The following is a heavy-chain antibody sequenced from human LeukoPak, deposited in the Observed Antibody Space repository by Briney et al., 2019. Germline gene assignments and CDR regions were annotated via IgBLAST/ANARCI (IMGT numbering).Heavy chain of an antibody. CDR2: INPTGGST. Sequence: ASVKVSCKASGYTFTSYYMHWVRQAPGQGLEGMGLINPTGGSTGYAQKFRGRVTMTRDMSTSTDYMELSSLRSEDTAIYYCARDNSVGDNTWWFDPWGQGTLVTVSS. J-gene: IGHJ5*02. V-gene: IGHV1-46*01. CDR3: ARDNSVGDNTWWFDP. D-gene: IGHD1-26*01. CDR1: GYTFTSYY.